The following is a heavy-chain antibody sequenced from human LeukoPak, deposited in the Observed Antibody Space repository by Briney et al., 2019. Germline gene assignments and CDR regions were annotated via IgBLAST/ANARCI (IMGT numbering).Heavy chain of an antibody. CDR2: ISGSGGST. J-gene: IGHJ6*02. D-gene: IGHD1-26*01. CDR1: GFTFSSYA. CDR3: AKEPYSGSYRGEMDV. Sequence: PGGSLRLSCAASGFTFSSYAMSWVRQAPGKGLEWVSAISGSGGSTYYADSVKGRFTISRDNSKNTLYLQMNSLRAEDTALYYCAKEPYSGSYRGEMDVWGQGTTVTVSS. V-gene: IGHV3-23*01.